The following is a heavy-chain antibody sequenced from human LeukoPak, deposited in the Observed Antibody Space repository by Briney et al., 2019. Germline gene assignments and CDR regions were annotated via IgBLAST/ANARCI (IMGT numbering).Heavy chain of an antibody. CDR2: ISAYNGNT. CDR3: ARWSSRLTGYYTYYFDY. Sequence: GASVKVSCKASGYTFTSYGISWVRQAPGQGLEWMGWISAYNGNTNYAQKLQGRVTVTTDTSTSTAYMELRSLRSDDTAVYYCARWSSRLTGYYTYYFDYWGQGTLVTVSS. J-gene: IGHJ4*02. V-gene: IGHV1-18*01. D-gene: IGHD3-9*01. CDR1: GYTFTSYG.